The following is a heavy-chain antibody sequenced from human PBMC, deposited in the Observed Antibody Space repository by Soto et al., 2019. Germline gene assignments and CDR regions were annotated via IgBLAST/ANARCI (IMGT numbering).Heavy chain of an antibody. CDR2: IGWNSGSI. Sequence: EVQLVESGGGLVQPGRSLRLSCAASGFTFGDYAMHWVRQAPGKGLEWVSGIGWNSGSIAYADSVKGRFTISRDNAKSSRYLILSSLRPEDTAFYYCAKDPFTYLSLTFSYYFDYWGQGTLVTVSS. CDR3: AKDPFTYLSLTFSYYFDY. J-gene: IGHJ4*02. CDR1: GFTFGDYA. V-gene: IGHV3-9*01. D-gene: IGHD3-9*01.